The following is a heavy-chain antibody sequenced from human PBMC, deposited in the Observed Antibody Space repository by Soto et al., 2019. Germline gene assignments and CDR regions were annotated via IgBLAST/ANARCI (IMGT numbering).Heavy chain of an antibody. CDR1: GYTFTSYG. CDR2: ISAYNGNT. V-gene: IGHV1-18*01. Sequence: QGQLVQSGAEVKKPGASVKVSCKASGYTFTSYGISWVRQAPGQGLEWMGWISAYNGNTNYAQKLPGRVTMTPDSSTSTAYMELRRLRSDDTAVYYCARNRFEWLITPDAFDIWGQGTMVTVSS. D-gene: IGHD3-3*01. CDR3: ARNRFEWLITPDAFDI. J-gene: IGHJ3*02.